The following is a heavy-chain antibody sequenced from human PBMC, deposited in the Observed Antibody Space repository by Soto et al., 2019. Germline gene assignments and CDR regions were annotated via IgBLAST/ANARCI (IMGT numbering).Heavy chain of an antibody. D-gene: IGHD2-2*01. CDR1: GFTFSSYA. CDR2: ISGSGGST. V-gene: IGHV3-23*01. J-gene: IGHJ4*02. CDR3: AKTTRAQPGLDY. Sequence: GGSLRLSCAASGFTFSSYAMSWVRQAPGKGLEWVSAISGSGGSTYHADSVKGRFTISRDNSKNTLYLQMNSLRAEDTAVYYCAKTTRAQPGLDYWGQGTLVTVSS.